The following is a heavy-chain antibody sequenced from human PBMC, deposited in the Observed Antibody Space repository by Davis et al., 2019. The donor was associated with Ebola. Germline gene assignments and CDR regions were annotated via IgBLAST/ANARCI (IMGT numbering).Heavy chain of an antibody. CDR3: ARGRPYCSGGSCYYYDYYGMDV. V-gene: IGHV4-59*01. D-gene: IGHD2-15*01. CDR1: GGSISSYY. CDR2: IYYSGST. J-gene: IGHJ6*02. Sequence: MPSETLSLTCTVSGGSISSYYWSCIRQPPRKGLEWIGYIYYSGSTNYNPSLKSRVTISVDTSKNQFSLKLSSVTAADTAVYYCARGRPYCSGGSCYYYDYYGMDVWGQGTTVTVSS.